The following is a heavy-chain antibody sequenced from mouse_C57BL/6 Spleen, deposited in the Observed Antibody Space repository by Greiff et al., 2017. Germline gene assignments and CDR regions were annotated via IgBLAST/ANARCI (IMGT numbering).Heavy chain of an antibody. D-gene: IGHD1-1*01. CDR3: ARNNYCSSSYGGYFDY. CDR1: GFTFTDYG. V-gene: IGHV5-17*01. J-gene: IGHJ2*01. CDR2: ISSGSSTI. Sequence: EVNLVEPGGGLVKPGASLKLSCAASGFTFTDYGMHWVRQAPEKGLEWVAYISSGSSTIHYADTVKGRVTITRDKAKNTVFLQMTSLRSEDTAMYYCARNNYCSSSYGGYFDYWGQGTTLTVSS.